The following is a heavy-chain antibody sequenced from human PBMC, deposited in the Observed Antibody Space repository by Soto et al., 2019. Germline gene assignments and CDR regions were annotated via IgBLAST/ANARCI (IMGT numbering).Heavy chain of an antibody. D-gene: IGHD2-15*01. V-gene: IGHV3-23*01. J-gene: IGHJ4*02. CDR1: EFTFSNYA. CDR3: ARVQDTYGQAVFNY. Sequence: GGSLRLSCASSEFTFSNYAMSWVRQAPGKGLEWVSAISYGGGTTYYADSVKGRFTISRDNSKNTLYLQMNSLSAEDTALYYCARVQDTYGQAVFNYWGQGTLVTVSS. CDR2: ISYGGGTT.